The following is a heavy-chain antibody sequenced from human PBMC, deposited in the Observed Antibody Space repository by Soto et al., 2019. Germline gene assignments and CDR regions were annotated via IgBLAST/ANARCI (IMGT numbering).Heavy chain of an antibody. D-gene: IGHD4-17*01. CDR3: AIVPLRPYYFDY. CDR1: GFTFANYA. V-gene: IGHV3-23*01. CDR2: VSAGGDNT. J-gene: IGHJ4*02. Sequence: PGGSLRLSCTASGFTFANYAIHWVRQAPGKGLEWVSRVSAGGDNTDYADAVKGRFTISRDNSKNTLFLQMTSLRAEDTALYYCAIVPLRPYYFDYWGPGTMVTVSS.